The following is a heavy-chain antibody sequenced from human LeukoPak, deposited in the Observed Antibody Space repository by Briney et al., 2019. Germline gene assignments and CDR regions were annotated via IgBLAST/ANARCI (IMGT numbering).Heavy chain of an antibody. CDR2: IYYSGST. D-gene: IGHD6-13*01. CDR3: ARHGAPGIAAAYGMDV. CDR1: GGSISSYY. J-gene: IGHJ6*02. V-gene: IGHV4-59*08. Sequence: SETLSLTCTVSGGSISSYYWSWIRQPPGKGLEWIGYIYYSGSTNYNPSLKSRVTISVDTSKNQFSLKLSSVTAADTAVYYCARHGAPGIAAAYGMDVWGQGTTVTVSS.